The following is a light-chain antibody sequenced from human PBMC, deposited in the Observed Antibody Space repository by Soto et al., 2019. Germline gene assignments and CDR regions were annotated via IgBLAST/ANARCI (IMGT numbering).Light chain of an antibody. V-gene: IGKV3-20*01. CDR1: QTVSSNY. J-gene: IGKJ1*01. Sequence: EIVLTQSPGTLSLSPGERATLSCGASQTVSSNYLAWYQQKPGQAPRLLIYGASSRATGIPDRFSGSGSGTDFVLTISSLEPEDFAVYSCQQYFKSPWTFGQGTKVEIK. CDR3: QQYFKSPWT. CDR2: GAS.